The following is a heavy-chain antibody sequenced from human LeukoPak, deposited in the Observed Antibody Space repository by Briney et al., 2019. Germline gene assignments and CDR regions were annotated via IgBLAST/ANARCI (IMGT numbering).Heavy chain of an antibody. CDR2: IRYDGSKE. Sequence: GGSLRLSCSASGFTFSSYGMHWVRQAPGKGLEWVAFIRYDGSKEYYADSVKGRFTISRDNSKNTLYLQMNSLKTEDTAVYYCAKDSRYYYVDYWGQGTLVTVSS. CDR1: GFTFSSYG. CDR3: AKDSRYYYVDY. J-gene: IGHJ4*02. D-gene: IGHD1-14*01. V-gene: IGHV3-30*02.